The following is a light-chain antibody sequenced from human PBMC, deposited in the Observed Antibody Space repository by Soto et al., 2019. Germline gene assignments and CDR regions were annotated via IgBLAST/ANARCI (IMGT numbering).Light chain of an antibody. CDR1: QTISRW. Sequence: DIQMTQSPSTLSAAVGDTVTITCRASQTISRWFSWYQQKPGKAPRLLIYTASTLESGVPSRFSASGSGTEFTLTIRSLHPDDFATYYCQEAKNFPWRFGQGSKVDIK. CDR3: QEAKNFPWR. J-gene: IGKJ1*01. V-gene: IGKV1-5*01. CDR2: TAS.